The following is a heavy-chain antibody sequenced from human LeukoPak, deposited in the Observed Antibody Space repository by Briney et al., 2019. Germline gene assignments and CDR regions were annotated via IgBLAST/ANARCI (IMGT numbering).Heavy chain of an antibody. Sequence: GASVKVPCKASGGTFSSYGISWVRQAPGQGLEWMGRIIPILGIANYAQKFQGRVTITADKSTSTAYMELSSLRSEDTAVYYCARGYMTTVTTTWFDPWGQGTLVTVSS. CDR3: ARGYMTTVTTTWFDP. V-gene: IGHV1-69*04. CDR1: GGTFSSYG. J-gene: IGHJ5*02. CDR2: IIPILGIA. D-gene: IGHD4-17*01.